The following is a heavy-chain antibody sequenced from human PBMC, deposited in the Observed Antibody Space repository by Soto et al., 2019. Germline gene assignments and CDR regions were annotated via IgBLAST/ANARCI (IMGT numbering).Heavy chain of an antibody. CDR2: MNTNSGNT. V-gene: IGHV1-8*02. D-gene: IGHD3-3*01. J-gene: IGHJ4*02. CDR1: GYTFTSYG. Sequence: GASVKVSCKASGYTFTSYGISWVRQAPGQGLEWMGWMNTNSGNTNYAQKFQGRVTMTRNTSISTAYMELSSLRFEDTAVYYCARSYYDFWSGPDYWDQGTLVTVSS. CDR3: ARSYYDFWSGPDY.